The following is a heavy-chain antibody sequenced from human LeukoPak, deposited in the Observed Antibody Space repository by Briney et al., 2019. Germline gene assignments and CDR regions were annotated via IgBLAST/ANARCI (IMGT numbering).Heavy chain of an antibody. CDR1: GGTFSSYA. J-gene: IGHJ6*03. CDR2: ISTYNGNT. CDR3: AREGRRYYASGSPSGGYYFYMDV. V-gene: IGHV1-18*01. D-gene: IGHD3-10*01. Sequence: ASVKVSCKASGGTFSSYAISWVRQAPGQGLEWMGWISTYNGNTTYAQRLQGRVTMTTDTSTSTAYMELRSLRSDDTAVYYCAREGRRYYASGSPSGGYYFYMDVWGKGTTVTISS.